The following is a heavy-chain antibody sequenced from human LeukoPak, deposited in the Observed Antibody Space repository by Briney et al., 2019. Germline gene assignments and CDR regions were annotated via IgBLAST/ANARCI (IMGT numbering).Heavy chain of an antibody. CDR2: ISSSGSTR. CDR1: GFSSSNYN. CDR3: TTDSLGGGIKS. V-gene: IGHV3-48*01. Sequence: HPGGSLRLSCAASGFSSSNYNMNWVRQALGKGLEWISYISSSGSTRYYADSVKGRFTISRDNAKHSLYLQMNSLKTEDTAVYYCTTDSLGGGIKSWGQGTLVTVSS. J-gene: IGHJ4*02. D-gene: IGHD1-14*01.